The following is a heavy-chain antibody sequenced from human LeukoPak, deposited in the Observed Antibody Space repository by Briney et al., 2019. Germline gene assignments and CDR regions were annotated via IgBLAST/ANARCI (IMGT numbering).Heavy chain of an antibody. Sequence: SETLSLTCTVSGYSISTDYYWGWIRQPPGKGLEWIGTIYHSGSTYYNPSLKSRVTISVDTSKNQFSLKVSSVTAADTAVYYCARYDVWGTYRAFDYWGQGTLVTVSS. V-gene: IGHV4-38-2*02. D-gene: IGHD3-16*02. CDR2: IYHSGST. CDR1: GYSISTDYY. CDR3: ARYDVWGTYRAFDY. J-gene: IGHJ4*02.